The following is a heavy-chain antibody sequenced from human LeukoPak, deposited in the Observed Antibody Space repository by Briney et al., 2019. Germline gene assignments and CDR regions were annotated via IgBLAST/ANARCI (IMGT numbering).Heavy chain of an antibody. D-gene: IGHD5-18*01. Sequence: ASVKVSCKASGYTFTSYYMHWVRQAPGQGLEWMGIINPSGGSTSYAQKFQGRVTMTRDTSTSTVYMELSSPRSEDTAVYYCARVYGTAMAPAGYFDYWGQGTLVTVSS. V-gene: IGHV1-46*01. J-gene: IGHJ4*02. CDR2: INPSGGST. CDR3: ARVYGTAMAPAGYFDY. CDR1: GYTFTSYY.